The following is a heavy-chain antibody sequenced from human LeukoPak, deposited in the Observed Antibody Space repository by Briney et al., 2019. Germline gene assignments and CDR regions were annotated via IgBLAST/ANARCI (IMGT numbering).Heavy chain of an antibody. V-gene: IGHV1-18*01. D-gene: IGHD1-26*01. J-gene: IGHJ4*02. CDR1: GYTFTSYG. Sequence: WASVKVSCKASGYTFTSYGISWVRQAPGQGLEWMGWISAYNGNTNYAQKLQGRVTMTTDTSTSTAYMELRSLRSEDTAVYYCARAIVGAPHLDYWGQGTLVTVSS. CDR2: ISAYNGNT. CDR3: ARAIVGAPHLDY.